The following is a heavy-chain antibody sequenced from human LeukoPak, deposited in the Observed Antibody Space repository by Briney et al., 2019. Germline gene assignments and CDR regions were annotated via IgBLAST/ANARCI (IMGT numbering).Heavy chain of an antibody. Sequence: PGGSLRLSCAASGFTFKDYYMSWVRQAPGKGLEWLSNINDSGSGANDGDPVKGRFAIARDNAKNLVYLQMNNLRVEDTAVYYCVRYKDTSGWNCLVLGGEGTVVSVLS. J-gene: IGHJ5*02. CDR1: GFTFKDYY. CDR3: VRYKDTSGWNCLVL. V-gene: IGHV3-11*01. CDR2: INDSGSGA. D-gene: IGHD6-19*01.